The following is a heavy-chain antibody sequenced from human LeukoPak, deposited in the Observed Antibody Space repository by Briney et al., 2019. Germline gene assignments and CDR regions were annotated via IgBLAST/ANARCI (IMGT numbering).Heavy chain of an antibody. Sequence: PSETLSLTCTVSGGSISSYYWSWIRQPPGKGLEWIGYIYYSGSTNYNPSLKSRATISVDTSKNQFSLKLSSVTAADTAVYYCARGAAPFDIWGQGTMVTVSS. V-gene: IGHV4-59*12. CDR1: GGSISSYY. J-gene: IGHJ3*02. CDR3: ARGAAPFDI. CDR2: IYYSGST.